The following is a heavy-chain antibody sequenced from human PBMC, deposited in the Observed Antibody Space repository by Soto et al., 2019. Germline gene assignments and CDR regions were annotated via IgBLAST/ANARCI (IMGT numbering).Heavy chain of an antibody. D-gene: IGHD6-13*01. CDR3: ATGPNSSSWFYFDY. Sequence: GGSLRLSCAASGFTFNDYYMNWLRQAPGKGPEWVSYISSAGDIIYYADSVKGRFTISRDNSKNTLYLQMYSLRAEDTAVYYCATGPNSSSWFYFDYWGQGTLVTVS. CDR2: ISSAGDII. J-gene: IGHJ4*02. CDR1: GFTFNDYY. V-gene: IGHV3-11*01.